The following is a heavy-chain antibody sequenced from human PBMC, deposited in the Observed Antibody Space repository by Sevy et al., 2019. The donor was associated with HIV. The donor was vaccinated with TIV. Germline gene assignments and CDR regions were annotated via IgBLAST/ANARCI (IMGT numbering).Heavy chain of an antibody. J-gene: IGHJ6*02. CDR3: ARDRDTIVKNKYYYYGMDV. CDR2: ISSSSGSI. CDR1: GFTFSNYN. D-gene: IGHD3-22*01. Sequence: GGSLRLSCAASGFTFSNYNMTWVRQAPGKGLEWVSFISSSSGSIYYADSLKGRFTISRDNAKNSLYLQMNSLRAEDTAAYYCARDRDTIVKNKYYYYGMDVWGQGTTVTVSS. V-gene: IGHV3-21*01.